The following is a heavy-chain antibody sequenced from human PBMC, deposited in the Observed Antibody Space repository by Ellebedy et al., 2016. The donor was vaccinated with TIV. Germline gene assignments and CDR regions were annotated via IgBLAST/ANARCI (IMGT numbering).Heavy chain of an antibody. D-gene: IGHD2-15*01. Sequence: ASVKVSXXASGYTFTNYYIHWVRQAPGQGLEWMGIIIPSSGNTNYAQKFRGRVTMTRDTSTSTVYMDLSSLRSEDTAVYYCARELPSSYYFDYWGQGTLVTVSP. CDR2: IIPSSGNT. J-gene: IGHJ4*02. CDR1: GYTFTNYY. V-gene: IGHV1-46*01. CDR3: ARELPSSYYFDY.